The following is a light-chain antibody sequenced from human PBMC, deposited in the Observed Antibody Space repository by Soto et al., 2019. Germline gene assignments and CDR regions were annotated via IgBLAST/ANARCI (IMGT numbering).Light chain of an antibody. CDR3: QQYVGSSRT. V-gene: IGKV3-20*01. J-gene: IGKJ1*01. CDR1: RTVDSTY. CDR2: AVS. Sequence: EIVLTQSPGTLSLSPGERATISCRASRTVDSTYLAWYQQKPGQAPRLLIYAVSTRATGIPDRFSGSGSGTDFTLTIRRLEPEDFAVYHCQQYVGSSRTFGQGTKV.